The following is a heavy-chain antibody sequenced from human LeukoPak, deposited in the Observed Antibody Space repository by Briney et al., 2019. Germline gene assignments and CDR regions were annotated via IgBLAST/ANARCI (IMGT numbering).Heavy chain of an antibody. D-gene: IGHD2-15*01. CDR3: AGSWYGPLLDGMDV. J-gene: IGHJ6*02. Sequence: GGSLRLSCAASGFTFSDHYMDWVRQAPGKGLEWVGRTRNKANSYTTEYAASVKGRFTISRDDSKNSLYLQMNSLKTEDTAVYYCAGSWYGPLLDGMDVWGQGTTVTVSS. CDR2: TRNKANSYTT. V-gene: IGHV3-72*01. CDR1: GFTFSDHY.